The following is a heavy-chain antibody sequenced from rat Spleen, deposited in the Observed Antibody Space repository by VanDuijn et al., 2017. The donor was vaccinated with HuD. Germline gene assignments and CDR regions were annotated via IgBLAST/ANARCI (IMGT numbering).Heavy chain of an antibody. CDR3: ARGRYPGIQPYYYVMDA. D-gene: IGHD1-4*01. CDR2: IWSGGNT. V-gene: IGHV2-32*01. Sequence: QVQLKESGPGLMQPSQTLSLTCIVSGFSLTSYHVHWVRQSPGKGLEWMAVIWSGGNTDYNSLLKSRLSISRDISKSQVFLKMNSLQTEDTATYYCARGRYPGIQPYYYVMDAWGQGASVTVSS. CDR1: GFSLTSYH. J-gene: IGHJ4*01.